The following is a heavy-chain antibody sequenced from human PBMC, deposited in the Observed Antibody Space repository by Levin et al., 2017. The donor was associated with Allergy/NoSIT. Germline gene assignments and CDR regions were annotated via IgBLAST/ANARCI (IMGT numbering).Heavy chain of an antibody. D-gene: IGHD6-6*01. CDR2: IFYSGST. CDR3: ARSRAEYSSSSNFDY. CDR1: GGSISSYY. Sequence: SQTLSLTCTVSGGSISSYYWSWIRQPPGKGLEWIGYIFYSGSTNYNPSLKSRVTISVDTSKNQFSLKLSSVTAADTAVYYCARSRAEYSSSSNFDYWGQGTLVTVSS. J-gene: IGHJ4*02. V-gene: IGHV4-59*01.